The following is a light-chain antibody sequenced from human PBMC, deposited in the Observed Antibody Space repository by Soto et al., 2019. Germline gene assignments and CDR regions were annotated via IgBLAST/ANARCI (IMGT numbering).Light chain of an antibody. Sequence: QSALTQPPSASGSPGQSVTISCTGTSSDVGGYNYVSWYQQHPGKAPKLMIYEVSKRPSGVPDRFSGSKSGNTASLTISGLQAEDEADYYCASYTNSPALVFGTGTKVTVL. J-gene: IGLJ1*01. V-gene: IGLV2-8*01. CDR1: SSDVGGYNY. CDR2: EVS. CDR3: ASYTNSPALV.